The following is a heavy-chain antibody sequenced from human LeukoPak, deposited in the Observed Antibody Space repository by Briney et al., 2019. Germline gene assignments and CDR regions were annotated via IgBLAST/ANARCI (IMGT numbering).Heavy chain of an antibody. CDR1: GFTFSNYS. V-gene: IGHV3-23*01. D-gene: IGHD3-22*01. CDR2: ISGSGGST. CDR3: AREGLSGYYLNWFDP. J-gene: IGHJ5*02. Sequence: GGSLRLSCAASGFTFSNYSMNWVRQAPGKGLEWVSAISGSGGSTYYADSVKGRFTISRDNSKNTLYLQMNSLRAEDTAIYYCAREGLSGYYLNWFDPWGQGTLVTVSS.